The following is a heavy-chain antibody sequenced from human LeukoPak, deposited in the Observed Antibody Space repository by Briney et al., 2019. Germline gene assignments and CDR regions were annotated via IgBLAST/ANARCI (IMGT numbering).Heavy chain of an antibody. V-gene: IGHV4-34*01. J-gene: IGHJ4*02. Sequence: PSETLSLTCAVYGGSFSGYYWSWIRQPPGKGLEWIGEINHSGSTNYNPSLKSRVTISVDTSKNQFSLRLSSVTAADTAVYYCARVVKGPYYFDYWGQGTLVTVSS. CDR2: INHSGST. CDR3: ARVVKGPYYFDY. D-gene: IGHD4-23*01. CDR1: GGSFSGYY.